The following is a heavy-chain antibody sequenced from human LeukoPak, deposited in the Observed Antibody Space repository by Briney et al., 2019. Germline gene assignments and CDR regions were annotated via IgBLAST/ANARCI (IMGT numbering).Heavy chain of an antibody. D-gene: IGHD2-2*02. Sequence: GGSLRLSCAASGFTFSDYYMSWIRQAPGKGLEWVSYISSSGSTIYYADSVKGRFTISRDNSKNTLYLQMNSLRAEDTAVYYCAKEPAYCSSTSCYTEANWYFDLWGRGTLATVSS. V-gene: IGHV3-11*04. CDR3: AKEPAYCSSTSCYTEANWYFDL. CDR1: GFTFSDYY. J-gene: IGHJ2*01. CDR2: ISSSGSTI.